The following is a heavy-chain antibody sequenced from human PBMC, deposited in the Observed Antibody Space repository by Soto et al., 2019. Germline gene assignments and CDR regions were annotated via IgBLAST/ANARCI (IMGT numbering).Heavy chain of an antibody. Sequence: VKVSCKASGYTFSSYGISWVRQAPGQGLEWMGMIHPSGGGSTYAQKFLGRVTMTMDSSTSTVFMELTSLRSADTAVYYCARGGHIAVVTDSFDSWGQGTLVTVSS. CDR3: ARGGHIAVVTDSFDS. V-gene: IGHV1-46*03. J-gene: IGHJ4*02. D-gene: IGHD2-21*02. CDR2: IHPSGGGS. CDR1: GYTFSSYG.